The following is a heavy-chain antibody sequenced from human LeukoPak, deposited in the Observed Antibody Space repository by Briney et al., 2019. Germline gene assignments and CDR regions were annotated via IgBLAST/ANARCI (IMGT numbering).Heavy chain of an antibody. CDR2: ISAYNGNT. CDR3: ARSGYGGNTYYFDY. J-gene: IGHJ4*02. D-gene: IGHD1-26*01. V-gene: IGHV1-18*01. CDR1: GYTFTSYC. Sequence: GASVKVSCKASGYTFTSYCISWVRQAPGHGLEWMGWISAYNGNTNSAQKLQGRVTMTTDTSTSTAYMELRSLRSDDTAVYYCARSGYGGNTYYFDYWGQGTLVTVSS.